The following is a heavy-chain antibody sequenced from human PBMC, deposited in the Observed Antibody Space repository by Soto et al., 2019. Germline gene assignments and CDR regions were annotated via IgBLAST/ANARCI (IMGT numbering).Heavy chain of an antibody. V-gene: IGHV1-24*01. CDR3: ALSTQATWLGFDP. CDR1: ACTLTELS. CDR2: FDPEDGET. Sequence: ASVKVSCKVSACTLTELSMHWVRQAPGKGLEWMGGFDPEDGETIYAQKFQGRVTMTEDTSTDTAYMELSSLRSEDTAVYYCALSTQATWLGFDPWGQGTLVTVSS. J-gene: IGHJ5*02. D-gene: IGHD3-3*02.